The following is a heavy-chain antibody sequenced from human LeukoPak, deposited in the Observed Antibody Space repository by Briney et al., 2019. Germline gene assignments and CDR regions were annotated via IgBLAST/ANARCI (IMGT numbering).Heavy chain of an antibody. Sequence: GGSLRLSCAASGLTFSSHWMHWVRQAPGKGLVWVSRITNDGSSTTYADSVKGRFTISRDNAKNMLYLQVNSLRAEDTAVYYCARDRPFGGVIDGMDVWGQGTTVTVSS. CDR1: GLTFSSHW. V-gene: IGHV3-74*01. J-gene: IGHJ6*02. CDR2: ITNDGSST. D-gene: IGHD3-16*02. CDR3: ARDRPFGGVIDGMDV.